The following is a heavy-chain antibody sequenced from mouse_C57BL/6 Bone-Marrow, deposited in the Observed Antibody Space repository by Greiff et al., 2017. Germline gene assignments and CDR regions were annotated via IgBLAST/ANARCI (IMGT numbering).Heavy chain of an antibody. V-gene: IGHV14-4*01. J-gene: IGHJ2*01. CDR3: TSYYCGSSPYYFYY. D-gene: IGHD1-1*01. Sequence: EVHLVESGAELVRPGASVKLSCTASGFNIKDDYMHWVKQRPEQGLEWIGWIDPENGDTEYAAKFQGKATITADTSSNTAYLQLSSLTSEDTAVYYCTSYYCGSSPYYFYYWGRGHTLTVSS. CDR1: GFNIKDDY. CDR2: IDPENGDT.